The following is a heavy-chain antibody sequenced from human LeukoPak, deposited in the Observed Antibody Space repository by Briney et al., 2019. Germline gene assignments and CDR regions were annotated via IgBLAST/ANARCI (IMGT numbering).Heavy chain of an antibody. CDR2: INHSGST. V-gene: IGHV4-34*01. Sequence: SETLSLTCAVYGGSFSGYYWSWIRQPPGKGLEWIGEINHSGSTNYNPSLKSRVTISVDTSKNQFSLKLSSVTAADTAVYYCARRSVVAAKTTNWFDPWGQGTLVTVSS. CDR3: ARRSVVAAKTTNWFDP. CDR1: GGSFSGYY. D-gene: IGHD2-15*01. J-gene: IGHJ5*02.